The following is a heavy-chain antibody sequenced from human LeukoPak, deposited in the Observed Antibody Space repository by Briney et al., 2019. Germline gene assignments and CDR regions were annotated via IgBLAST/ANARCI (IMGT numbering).Heavy chain of an antibody. Sequence: GGSLRLSCAASGFTFSSYAMHWVRQAPGKGLEWVAVISYDGSNKYYADSVKGRFTISRDNSKNTLYLQMNSLRAEDTAVYYCASALVGATSCWGQGTLVTVSS. J-gene: IGHJ4*02. V-gene: IGHV3-30*04. D-gene: IGHD1-26*01. CDR2: ISYDGSNK. CDR1: GFTFSSYA. CDR3: ASALVGATSC.